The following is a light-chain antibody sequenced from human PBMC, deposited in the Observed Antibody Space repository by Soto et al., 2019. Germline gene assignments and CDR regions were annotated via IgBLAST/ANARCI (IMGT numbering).Light chain of an antibody. CDR3: HQYGSSPPT. Sequence: EIVLTQSPGTLSLSPGERATLSCRASQSVSSSYLAWYQQKPGQAPRLLIYGASSRATGIPDRFSGSGSGTDFALTISRLEPEDFAMYYCHQYGSSPPTFGQGTKVEIK. CDR1: QSVSSSY. J-gene: IGKJ1*01. CDR2: GAS. V-gene: IGKV3-20*01.